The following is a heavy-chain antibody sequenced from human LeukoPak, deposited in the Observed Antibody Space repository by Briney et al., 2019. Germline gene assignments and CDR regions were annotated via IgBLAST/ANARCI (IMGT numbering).Heavy chain of an antibody. Sequence: SETLPLTCAVYGGSFSGYYWSWIRQPPGKGLEWIGEINHSGSTNYNPSLKSRVTISVDTSKNQFSLKLSSVTAADTAVYYCARVYYDFWSGSYGYAFDIWGQGTMVTVSS. CDR2: INHSGST. J-gene: IGHJ3*02. CDR1: GGSFSGYY. D-gene: IGHD3-3*01. CDR3: ARVYYDFWSGSYGYAFDI. V-gene: IGHV4-34*01.